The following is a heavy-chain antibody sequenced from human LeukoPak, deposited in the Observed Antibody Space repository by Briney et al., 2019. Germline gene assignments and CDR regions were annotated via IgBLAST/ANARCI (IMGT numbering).Heavy chain of an antibody. CDR3: ARYYYDSSGYYENWFDP. J-gene: IGHJ5*02. V-gene: IGHV4-59*01. CDR2: IYYSGST. Sequence: SETLSLTCTVSGGSISSYYWSWIRQPPGKGLEWIGYIYYSGSTNYNPSLKSRVTISVDTSKNQFSLKLSSVTAADTAVYYCARYYYDSSGYYENWFDPWGQGTLVTVSS. D-gene: IGHD3-22*01. CDR1: GGSISSYY.